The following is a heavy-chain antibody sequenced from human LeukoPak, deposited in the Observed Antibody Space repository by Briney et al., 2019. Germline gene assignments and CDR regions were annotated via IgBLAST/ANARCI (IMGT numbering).Heavy chain of an antibody. V-gene: IGHV3-21*01. CDR3: ARDRGSYYLNDAFDI. Sequence: GGSLRLSCAASGFTFSSYSMNWVRQAPGKGLEWVSSISSSSSYIYYADSVKGRFTISRDNAKNSLYLQMNSLRAEDTAVYYCARDRGSYYLNDAFDIWGQGTMVTVSS. J-gene: IGHJ3*02. D-gene: IGHD1-26*01. CDR2: ISSSSSYI. CDR1: GFTFSSYS.